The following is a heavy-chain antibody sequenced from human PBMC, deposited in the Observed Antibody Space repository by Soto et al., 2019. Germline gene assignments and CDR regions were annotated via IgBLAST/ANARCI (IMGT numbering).Heavy chain of an antibody. J-gene: IGHJ4*02. CDR2: MNPDSGHA. D-gene: IGHD3-9*01. Sequence: ASAEVSCQASLYTVARSDINWVRQAPGQGLEWMGWMNPDSGHAAYAQKFQGRVTLTTSTSTSTVYMEMRSLGSEDTAVYYCARGLDLNWGQGNLVTVSS. V-gene: IGHV1-8*01. CDR1: LYTVARSD. CDR3: ARGLDLN.